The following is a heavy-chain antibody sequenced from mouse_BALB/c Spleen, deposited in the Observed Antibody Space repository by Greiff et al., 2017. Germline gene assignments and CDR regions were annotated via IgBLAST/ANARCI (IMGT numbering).Heavy chain of an antibody. CDR3: TRGHPGYYDYFDY. CDR2: IYPSDSYT. D-gene: IGHD2-3*01. CDR1: GYTFTSYW. V-gene: IGHV1-69*02. J-gene: IGHJ2*01. Sequence: VQLQQPGAELVRPGASVKLSCKASGYTFTSYWINWVKQRPGQGLEWIGNIYPSDSYTNYNQKFKDKATLTVDKSSSTAYMQLSSPTSEDSAVYYCTRGHPGYYDYFDYWGQGTTLTVSS.